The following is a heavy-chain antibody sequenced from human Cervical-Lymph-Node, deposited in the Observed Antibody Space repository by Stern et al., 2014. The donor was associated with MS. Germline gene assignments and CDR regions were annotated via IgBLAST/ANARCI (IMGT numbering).Heavy chain of an antibody. J-gene: IGHJ4*02. V-gene: IGHV4-31*03. CDR2: IYYSGST. CDR1: GGSISSGGYY. CDR3: ARSGTAGGATFH. D-gene: IGHD1-26*01. Sequence: QLQLQESGPGLVKTSQTLSLTCTVSGGSISSGGYYWSWIRQHPGKGLEWIGYIYYSGSTYYNPSLKSRVTISVDTSKNQFSLKLSSVTAADTAVYYCARSGTAGGATFHWGQGTLVTVSS.